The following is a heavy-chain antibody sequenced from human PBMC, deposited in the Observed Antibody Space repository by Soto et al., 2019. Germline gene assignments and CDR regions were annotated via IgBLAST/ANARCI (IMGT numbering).Heavy chain of an antibody. V-gene: IGHV2-5*02. J-gene: IGHJ4*02. D-gene: IGHD4-17*01. CDR2: IYWDDDK. CDR3: AQAPTTVVTPET. Sequence: QITLKESGPTLVKPTQTLTLTCTFSGFSLSTSGVGVGWIRQPPGKALEWLALIYWDDDKRYSPSLKSRLTIXKXXSKNQVVLTMTNMDPVDTATYYCAQAPTTVVTPETWGQGTLVTVSS. CDR1: GFSLSTSGVG.